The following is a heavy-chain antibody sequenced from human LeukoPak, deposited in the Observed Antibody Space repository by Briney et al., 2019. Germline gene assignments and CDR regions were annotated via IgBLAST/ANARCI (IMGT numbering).Heavy chain of an antibody. V-gene: IGHV4-4*07. Sequence: PSETLSLTCTVSGGSISSYYWSWIRQPAGKGLEWIGRIYTSGSTNYNPSLKSRVTMSVDTSKDQFSLKLSSVTAADTAVYYCARGGEGYNDDAFEVWGLGTAVTVSS. CDR2: IYTSGST. D-gene: IGHD5-24*01. J-gene: IGHJ3*01. CDR1: GGSISSYY. CDR3: ARGGEGYNDDAFEV.